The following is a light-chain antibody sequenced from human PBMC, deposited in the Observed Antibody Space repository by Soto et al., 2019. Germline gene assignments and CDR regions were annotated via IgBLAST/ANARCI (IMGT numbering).Light chain of an antibody. J-gene: IGKJ2*01. CDR2: GAS. CDR1: QSVSSN. Sequence: EIVMTQSPATLSVSPGERATLSCRASQSVSSNLAWYQHKPGQAPRLLIYGASTRATGVPARFTGSGSGTEFTLTISSLQSEDFAVYYCQQYYDWPRTFGQGTKLEIK. V-gene: IGKV3-15*01. CDR3: QQYYDWPRT.